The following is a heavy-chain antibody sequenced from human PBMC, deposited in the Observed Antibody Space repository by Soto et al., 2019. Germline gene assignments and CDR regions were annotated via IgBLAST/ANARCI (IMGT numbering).Heavy chain of an antibody. J-gene: IGHJ6*03. Sequence: QVQLVESGGGLVKPGGSLRLSCAASKFTFSDYYMSWIRQAPGKGLEWISYISGSGSTIYYADSVKGRFTISRDNAKNSLYLQMNSVRAEDTAVYSCARRYYYYYMDVWGKGTTVTVSS. CDR1: KFTFSDYY. CDR2: ISGSGSTI. CDR3: ARRYYYYYMDV. V-gene: IGHV3-11*01.